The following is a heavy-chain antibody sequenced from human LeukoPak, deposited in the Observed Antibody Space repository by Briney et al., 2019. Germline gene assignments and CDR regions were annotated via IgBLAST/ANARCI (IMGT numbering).Heavy chain of an antibody. CDR3: ARFRGSWAAFDI. V-gene: IGHV1-69*13. CDR1: GGTFSSYA. CDR2: IIPIFGTA. D-gene: IGHD3-10*01. Sequence: GASVKVSCKASGGTFSSYAISWVRQAPGQGLEWMGGIIPIFGTANYAQKFQGRVTITADESTSTAYMELSSLRSEDTAVYYCARFRGSWAAFDIWGQGTMVTVSS. J-gene: IGHJ3*02.